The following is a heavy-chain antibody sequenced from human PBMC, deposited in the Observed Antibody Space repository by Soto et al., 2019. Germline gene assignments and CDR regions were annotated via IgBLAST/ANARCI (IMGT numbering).Heavy chain of an antibody. D-gene: IGHD3-10*01. CDR1: GYTFTSYA. Sequence: ASVKVSCKASGYTFTSYAMHWVRQAPGQRLEWMGWINAGNGNTKYSQKFQGRVTITRDTSTGTAYMELRSLRSDDTAVYYCTREGSAPYYYYGMDVWGQGTTVTV. V-gene: IGHV1-3*01. CDR2: INAGNGNT. CDR3: TREGSAPYYYYGMDV. J-gene: IGHJ6*02.